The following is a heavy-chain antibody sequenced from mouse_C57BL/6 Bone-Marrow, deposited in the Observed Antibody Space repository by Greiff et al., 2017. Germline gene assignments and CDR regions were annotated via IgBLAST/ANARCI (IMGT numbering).Heavy chain of an antibody. CDR1: GFSLTSYG. D-gene: IGHD2-1*01. J-gene: IGHJ3*01. V-gene: IGHV2-6*01. CDR2: IWGDGST. Sequence: VMLVESGPGLVAPSQSLSITCTVSGFSLTSYGVDWVRQSPGKGLEWLGVIWGDGSTNYNSALKSRLSISKDNSKSQVFLKMNSLQTEDTAMYYCASLLPQGAYWGQGTLVTVSA. CDR3: ASLLPQGAY.